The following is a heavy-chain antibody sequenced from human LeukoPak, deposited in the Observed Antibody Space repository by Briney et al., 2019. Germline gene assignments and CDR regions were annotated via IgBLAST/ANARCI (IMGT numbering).Heavy chain of an antibody. V-gene: IGHV3-33*08. J-gene: IGHJ6*02. CDR1: GFTFSSYG. Sequence: GGSLRLSCAASGFTFSSYGMHWVRQAPGKGLEWVAVIWYDGSNKYYADSVKGRFTISRDNSKNTLYLQMNSLRAEDTAVYYCARGGPISVFWVVYPYGMDGWGQGTTVTVSS. CDR3: ARGGPISVFWVVYPYGMDG. D-gene: IGHD3-3*01. CDR2: IWYDGSNK.